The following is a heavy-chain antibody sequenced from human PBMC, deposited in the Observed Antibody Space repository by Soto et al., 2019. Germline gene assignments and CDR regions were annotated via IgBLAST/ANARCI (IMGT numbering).Heavy chain of an antibody. Sequence: QVQLVESGGGVVQPGRSLRLSCAASGFTFSSYGMHWVRQAPGKGLEWITVIWYDGSNEYYADSVKGRFTISRDNSHNTLFLQMNSLRAEDTAVYYCAREGDFWSGGRDMDVWGKGTTVTVSS. V-gene: IGHV3-33*01. J-gene: IGHJ6*03. CDR1: GFTFSSYG. CDR3: AREGDFWSGGRDMDV. D-gene: IGHD3-3*01. CDR2: IWYDGSNE.